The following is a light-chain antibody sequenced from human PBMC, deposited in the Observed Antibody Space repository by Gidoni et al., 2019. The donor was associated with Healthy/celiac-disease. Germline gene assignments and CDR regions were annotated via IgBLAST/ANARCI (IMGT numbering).Light chain of an antibody. J-gene: IGKJ1*01. CDR1: QSISNSY. CDR2: GAS. Sequence: VLTQSPGTLSLSPGERATLSCRASQSISNSYLAWYQQKPGQAPRPLIYGASGRATGVPDRFSGSGSGTDFTLTISRLEPEDFAVYYCQQYGSSPWTFGQGTKVEIK. V-gene: IGKV3-20*01. CDR3: QQYGSSPWT.